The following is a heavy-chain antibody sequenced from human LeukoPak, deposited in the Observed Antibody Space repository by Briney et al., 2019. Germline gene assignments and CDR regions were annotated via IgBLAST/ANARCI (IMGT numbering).Heavy chain of an antibody. J-gene: IGHJ3*02. Sequence: PGGSLSLSCAASGFTFITYAMSWVRQAPGKGLEWVSAITGGGTTFYADSVKGRFTISRDNSKNTLYHQMNSLRAEDTAVYYCARDLGGLRYFDWLPSRNAFDIWGQGTMVTVSS. V-gene: IGHV3-23*01. CDR3: ARDLGGLRYFDWLPSRNAFDI. CDR1: GFTFITYA. D-gene: IGHD3-9*01. CDR2: ITGGGTT.